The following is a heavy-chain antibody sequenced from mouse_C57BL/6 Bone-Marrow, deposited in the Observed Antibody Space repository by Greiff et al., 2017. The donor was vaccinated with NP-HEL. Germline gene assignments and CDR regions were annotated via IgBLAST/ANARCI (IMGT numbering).Heavy chain of an antibody. CDR1: GFSLTSYG. J-gene: IGHJ2*01. Sequence: QVQLKESGPGLVQPSQSLSITCTVSGFSLTSYGVHWVRQSPGKGLEWLGVIWSGGSTDYNAAFISRLSISKDTSKSHVFFKRISLQADATAIYYCARYYFDYWGQGTTLTVSS. CDR3: ARYYFDY. CDR2: IWSGGST. V-gene: IGHV2-2*01.